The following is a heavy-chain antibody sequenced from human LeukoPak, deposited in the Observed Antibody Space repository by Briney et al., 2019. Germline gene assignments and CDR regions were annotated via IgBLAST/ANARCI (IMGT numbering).Heavy chain of an antibody. CDR2: ISSSSSYI. V-gene: IGHV3-21*01. Sequence: KPGGPLRLSCAASGFTFSSYSMNWVRQARGKGLEWVSSISSSSSYIYYADSVKGRFTISRDNAKNSLYLQMNSLRAEDTAVYFCAREERLPQCSGGSCFPGWFDAWGQGISVTVSS. CDR3: AREERLPQCSGGSCFPGWFDA. D-gene: IGHD2-15*01. J-gene: IGHJ5*02. CDR1: GFTFSSYS.